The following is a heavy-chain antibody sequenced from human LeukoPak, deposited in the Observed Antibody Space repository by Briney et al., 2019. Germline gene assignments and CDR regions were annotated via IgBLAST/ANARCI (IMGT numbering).Heavy chain of an antibody. CDR2: ISYDGSNK. D-gene: IGHD6-13*01. V-gene: IGHV3-30-3*01. Sequence: GGSLRLSCAASGFTFSSYAMHWVRQAPGKGLEWVAVISYDGSNKYYADSVEGRFTISRDNSKNTLYLQMNSLRAEDTAVYYCARAVGRGTAAAGTGFDYGGQGTLVTVSS. J-gene: IGHJ4*02. CDR3: ARAVGRGTAAAGTGFDY. CDR1: GFTFSSYA.